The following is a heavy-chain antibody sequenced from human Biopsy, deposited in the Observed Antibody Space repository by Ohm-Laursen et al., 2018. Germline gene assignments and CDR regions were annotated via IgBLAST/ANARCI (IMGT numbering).Heavy chain of an antibody. V-gene: IGHV3-23*01. CDR2: ITTDSGRI. J-gene: IGHJ4*02. CDR1: GFTLSDG. CDR3: ATDPYGSINY. Sequence: SLRLSCAATGFTLSDGMTWVRQAPGKGLEWVSSITTDSGRIFYADSVRGRFTISRDNSKNTAYLQMNSLRADDTALYYCATDPYGSINYWGQGTLVTVSS. D-gene: IGHD3-10*01.